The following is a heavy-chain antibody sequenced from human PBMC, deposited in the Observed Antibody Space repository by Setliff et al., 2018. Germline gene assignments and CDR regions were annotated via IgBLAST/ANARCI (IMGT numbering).Heavy chain of an antibody. V-gene: IGHV4-59*01. D-gene: IGHD3-16*01. CDR1: GGSISSYY. J-gene: IGHJ4*02. Sequence: PSETLSLTCTVSGGSISSYYWSWIRQPPGKRLEWIGYIYYSGSTNYNPSLESRVTISVXXXKNQFSLXXXXXXXXDTAVYYCARLRGAFDYWGQGTLVTVSS. CDR2: IYYSGST. CDR3: ARLRGAFDY.